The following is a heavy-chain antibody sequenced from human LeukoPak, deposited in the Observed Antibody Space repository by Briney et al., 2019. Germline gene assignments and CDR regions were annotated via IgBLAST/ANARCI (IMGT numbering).Heavy chain of an antibody. Sequence: ASVKVSCKASGYTFTSCGISWVRQAPGQGLEWMGWISAYNGNTNYAQKLQGRVTMTTDTSTSTAYMELRSLRSDDTAVYYCARDLIVVDPLGGWYFDLWGRGTLVTVSS. CDR1: GYTFTSCG. D-gene: IGHD3-22*01. V-gene: IGHV1-18*01. CDR3: ARDLIVVDPLGGWYFDL. J-gene: IGHJ2*01. CDR2: ISAYNGNT.